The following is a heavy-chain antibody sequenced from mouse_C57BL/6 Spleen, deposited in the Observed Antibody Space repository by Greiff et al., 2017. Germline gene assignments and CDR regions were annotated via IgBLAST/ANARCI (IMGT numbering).Heavy chain of an antibody. CDR1: GYTFTSYW. Sequence: QVQLQQPGAELVRPGSSVKLSCKASGYTFTSYWMDWVKQRPGQGLEWIGNIYPSDSETHYNQKFKDKATLTVDKSTSTAYMQRSSLTSEDSAVYYCTRTVSYYAMDYWGQGTSVTVSS. CDR3: TRTVSYYAMDY. J-gene: IGHJ4*01. V-gene: IGHV1-61*01. CDR2: IYPSDSET.